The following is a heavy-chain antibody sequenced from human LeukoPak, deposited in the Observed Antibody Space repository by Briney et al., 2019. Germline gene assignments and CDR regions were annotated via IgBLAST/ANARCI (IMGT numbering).Heavy chain of an antibody. J-gene: IGHJ4*02. D-gene: IGHD4-17*01. V-gene: IGHV3-21*01. CDR2: ISSSSSDI. Sequence: GGSLRLSCAASGFTFSTYTMNWVRQAPGKGLEWVSFISSSSSDIFYADSVKGRFTISRDNAKNSLYLQMNYLRAEDTAVYYCASGSNDYGDYGPTHDDYWGQGTLVTVSS. CDR1: GFTFSTYT. CDR3: ASGSNDYGDYGPTHDDY.